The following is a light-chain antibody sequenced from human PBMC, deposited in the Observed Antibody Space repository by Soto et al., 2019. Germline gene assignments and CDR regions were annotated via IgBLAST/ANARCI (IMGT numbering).Light chain of an antibody. V-gene: IGKV1-39*01. CDR2: AAS. CDR3: QQSFHTPRT. CDR1: QSISNY. Sequence: DIQMTQSPSSLSASVGDRVTITCRASQSISNYLNWYQQRPGKAPKLLIYAASSLQSGVPSRFNASGSGTDFTLTINSLQPEDFATYYCQQSFHTPRTFGQGDQGGYQ. J-gene: IGKJ1*01.